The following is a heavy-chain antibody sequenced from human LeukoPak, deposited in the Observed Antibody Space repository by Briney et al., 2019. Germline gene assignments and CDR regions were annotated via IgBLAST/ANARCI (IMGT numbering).Heavy chain of an antibody. V-gene: IGHV4-39*01. D-gene: IGHD3-3*01. CDR2: IYYSGRT. Sequence: PSETLSLTCTVSYGSISDISYYWGWIRQPPGKGLEWIGSIYYSGRTYYNSSLKSRVTISVDTSKNQFSLKVTSVTAADTAVYYCARGSLEWNYYYYYYMDVWGKGTTVTVSS. J-gene: IGHJ6*03. CDR1: YGSISDISYY. CDR3: ARGSLEWNYYYYYYMDV.